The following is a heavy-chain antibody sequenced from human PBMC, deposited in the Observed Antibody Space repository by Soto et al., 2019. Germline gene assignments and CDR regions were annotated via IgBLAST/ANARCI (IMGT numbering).Heavy chain of an antibody. CDR2: INHSGST. CDR3: GRANNLSGCSCPFDY. V-gene: IGHV4-34*01. D-gene: IGHD2-15*01. CDR1: GGSFSGYY. J-gene: IGHJ4*02. Sequence: QVQLQQWGAGLLKPSETLSLTCAVYGGSFSGYYWSWIRQPPGKGLEWIGEINHSGSTNYNPSLKRRVTISGDTSKNQFSLKLSSVTAADTAVYYCGRANNLSGCSCPFDYWGQGTLVTVSS.